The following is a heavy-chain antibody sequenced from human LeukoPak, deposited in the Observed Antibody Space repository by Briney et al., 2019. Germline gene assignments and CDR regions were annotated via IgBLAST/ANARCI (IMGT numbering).Heavy chain of an antibody. Sequence: SETLSLTCTVSGGSISSSSYYWSWIRQPPGKGLEWIGYIYDSGSTNYNPSLKSRVTISVDTSKNQFSLKLSSVTAADTAVYYCACLTMADAFDIWGQGTMVTVSS. CDR3: ACLTMADAFDI. D-gene: IGHD3-10*01. CDR2: IYDSGST. CDR1: GGSISSSSYY. V-gene: IGHV4-61*01. J-gene: IGHJ3*02.